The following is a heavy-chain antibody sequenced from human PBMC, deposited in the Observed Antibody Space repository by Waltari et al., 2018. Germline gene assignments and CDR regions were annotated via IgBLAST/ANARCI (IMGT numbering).Heavy chain of an antibody. V-gene: IGHV1-69*13. CDR3: AREDDCSGGSCYSRWFDP. CDR2: IIPIFGTA. J-gene: IGHJ5*02. D-gene: IGHD2-15*01. CDR1: GGTFSSYA. Sequence: QVQLVQSGAEVKKPGSSVQVSCKDSGGTFSSYAISWVRPAPGRGLEWMGGIIPIFGTANYAQKFQGRVTITADESTSTAYMELSSLRSEDTAVYYCAREDDCSGGSCYSRWFDPWGQGTLVTVSS.